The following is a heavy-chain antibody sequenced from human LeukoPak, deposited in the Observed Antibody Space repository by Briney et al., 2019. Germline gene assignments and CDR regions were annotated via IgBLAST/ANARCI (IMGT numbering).Heavy chain of an antibody. CDR3: AKGFYILSDAFDI. CDR1: GFTFSSYA. CDR2: ISGSGGST. V-gene: IGHV3-23*01. Sequence: SGGSLRLSCAASGFTFSSYAMSWVRQALGKGLEWVSAISGSGGSTYYADSVKGRFTISRDNSKNTLYLQMNSLRAEDTAVYYCAKGFYILSDAFDIWGQGTMVTVSS. D-gene: IGHD2-15*01. J-gene: IGHJ3*02.